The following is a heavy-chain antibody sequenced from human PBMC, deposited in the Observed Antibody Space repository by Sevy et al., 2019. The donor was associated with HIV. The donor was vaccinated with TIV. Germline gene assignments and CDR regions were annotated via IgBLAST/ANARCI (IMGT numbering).Heavy chain of an antibody. D-gene: IGHD3-22*01. CDR2: INPKIGGT. J-gene: IGHJ4*02. CDR3: ARMGDYCDTSGYYPLKY. V-gene: IGHV1-2*02. CDR1: GYTFTGYY. Sequence: ASVKVSCKASGYTFTGYYVHWLRQAPGQGLEWMGWINPKIGGTYFARKFQDRVTMTTGTYITTDYMELSGLRFDDTDVYYCARMGDYCDTSGYYPLKYWGQGTLVTVSS.